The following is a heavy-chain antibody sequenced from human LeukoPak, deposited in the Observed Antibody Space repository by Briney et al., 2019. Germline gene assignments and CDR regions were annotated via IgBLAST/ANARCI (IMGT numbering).Heavy chain of an antibody. V-gene: IGHV4-39*01. J-gene: IGHJ4*02. Sequence: SETLSLTCTVSGGSISSSGYYWGWIRQPPGKGLEWIGNIFYSGTTNYNPSLKSRVTISLDTSQNQFSLKVSSVTAADTAVYYCARHLRSGYYFRTIDYWGQGTLVTVSS. CDR3: ARHLRSGYYFRTIDY. CDR2: IFYSGTT. D-gene: IGHD3-22*01. CDR1: GGSISSSGYY.